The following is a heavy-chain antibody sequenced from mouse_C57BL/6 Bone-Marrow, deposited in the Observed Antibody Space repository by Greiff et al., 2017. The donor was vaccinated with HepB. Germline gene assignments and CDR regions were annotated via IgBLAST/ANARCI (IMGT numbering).Heavy chain of an antibody. CDR2: IYPGDGDT. J-gene: IGHJ2*01. CDR1: GYAFSSSW. D-gene: IGHD2-1*01. CDR3: ATFYYGNLGDFDY. V-gene: IGHV1-82*01. Sequence: QVQLQQSGPELVKPGASVKISCKASGYAFSSSWMNWVKQRPGKGLEWIGRIYPGDGDTNYNGKFKGKATLTADKSSSTAYMQLSSLTSEDSAVYFCATFYYGNLGDFDYWGQGTTLTVSS.